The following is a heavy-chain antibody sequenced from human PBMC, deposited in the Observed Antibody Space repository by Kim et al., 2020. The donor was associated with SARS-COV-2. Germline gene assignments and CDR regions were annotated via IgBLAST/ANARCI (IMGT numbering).Heavy chain of an antibody. V-gene: IGHV3-30*02. D-gene: IGHD2-15*01. J-gene: IGHJ4*02. Sequence: ADPWPGRCTFSRDNSRNTLYLQMNSRRAEDTAVYYCAKDPDIVSDYSDYWGQGTLVTLSS. CDR3: AKDPDIVSDYSDY.